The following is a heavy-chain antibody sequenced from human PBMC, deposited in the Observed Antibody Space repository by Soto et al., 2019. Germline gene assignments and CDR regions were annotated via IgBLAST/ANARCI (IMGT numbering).Heavy chain of an antibody. CDR3: ARGSRRNDY. CDR1: GGSFSGYY. CDR2: INHRGST. Sequence: QVQLQQWGAGLLKPSETLSLTCAVYGGSFSGYYWSWIRQPPGKGLEWIGEINHRGSTNYNPSLKSRVTLSVDTSKNQFSLKLSSVTAADTAVYYCARGSRRNDYWGQGTMVTVSA. J-gene: IGHJ4*02. V-gene: IGHV4-34*01.